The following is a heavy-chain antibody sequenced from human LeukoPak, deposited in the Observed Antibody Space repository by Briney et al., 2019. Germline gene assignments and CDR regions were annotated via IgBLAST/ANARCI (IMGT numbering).Heavy chain of an antibody. Sequence: AGGSLTLSCSASGFTFSSYAMYWVRQAPGKGLEYVSAITSNGGSAYYADSVKGRFTISRDNSRNTLYLQMSSLRADDTAVYYCVGFRATAGLYWGQGTLVSASS. CDR2: ITSNGGSA. V-gene: IGHV3-64D*06. D-gene: IGHD6-13*01. J-gene: IGHJ4*02. CDR3: VGFRATAGLY. CDR1: GFTFSSYA.